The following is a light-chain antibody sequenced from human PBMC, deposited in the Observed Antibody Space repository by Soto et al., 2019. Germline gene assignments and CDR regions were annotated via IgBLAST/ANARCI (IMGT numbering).Light chain of an antibody. CDR1: QHVSSN. Sequence: EIVMTQSPATLSVSPGGSATLSCRARQHVSSNFAWYRQKPGQAPTLLIYRASTRATGIPARFSGSGSGTEFTLTISSLQSEDFAFYYCQQYNNWPYTFGQGTKLEIK. CDR3: QQYNNWPYT. J-gene: IGKJ2*01. V-gene: IGKV3-15*01. CDR2: RAS.